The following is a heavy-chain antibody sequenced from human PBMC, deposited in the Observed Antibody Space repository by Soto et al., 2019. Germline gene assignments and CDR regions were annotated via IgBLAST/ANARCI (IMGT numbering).Heavy chain of an antibody. CDR1: GYSITNGYY. V-gene: IGHV4-38-2*01. CDR3: ARVRLAGRGSFYE. D-gene: IGHD3-3*02. CDR2: IYHSGET. Sequence: QVQLQESGPGLVKPSETLSLTCAVSGYSITNGYYWGWIRQPPGKGLEWIGSIYHSGETYYNPSLTSRVTLSIETSKYQFHLKLRSVTAAATATYYCARVRLAGRGSFYEWGQGTLVTVSS. J-gene: IGHJ1*01.